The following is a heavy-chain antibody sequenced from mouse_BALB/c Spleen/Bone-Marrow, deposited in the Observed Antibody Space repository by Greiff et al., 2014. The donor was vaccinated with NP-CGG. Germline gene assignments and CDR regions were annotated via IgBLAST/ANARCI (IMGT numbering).Heavy chain of an antibody. V-gene: IGHV14-3*02. CDR2: IDPANGNT. J-gene: IGHJ2*01. D-gene: IGHD1-1*01. CDR3: ARYYYGSSYFDY. CDR1: GFNIKDTY. Sequence: VKLQQSGAELVKPGASVKLSCTASGFNIKDTYMHWVKQRPEQGLEWIGRIDPANGNTKYDPKFQGKATITSDKSSNTAYLQLSSLTSEDTAVYYCARYYYGSSYFDYWGQGTTLTVSS.